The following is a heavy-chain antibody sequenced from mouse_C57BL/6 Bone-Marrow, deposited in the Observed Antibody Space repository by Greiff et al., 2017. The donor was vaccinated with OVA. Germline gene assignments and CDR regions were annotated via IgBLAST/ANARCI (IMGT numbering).Heavy chain of an antibody. CDR1: GFTFSSYA. CDR2: ISDGGSYT. Sequence: DVKLVESGGGLVKPGGSLKLSCAASGFTFSSYAMSWVRQTPEKRLEWVATISDGGSYTYYPDNVKGRFTISRDNAKNNLYLQMSHLKSEDTAMYYCAGMSRLYYFDYGGQGTALTVTS. CDR3: AGMSRLYYFDY. J-gene: IGHJ2*01. V-gene: IGHV5-4*03.